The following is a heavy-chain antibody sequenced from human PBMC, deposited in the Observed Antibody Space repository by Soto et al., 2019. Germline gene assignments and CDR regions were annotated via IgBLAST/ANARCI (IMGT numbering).Heavy chain of an antibody. CDR2: INSDGTRI. J-gene: IGHJ4*02. D-gene: IGHD1-7*01. CDR3: ARAGDWNYVQDF. CDR1: GFTFTNYR. V-gene: IGHV3-74*01. Sequence: AGGSLRLSCAAPGFTFTNYRIHWVRQAPGKGLVWVARINSDGTRINYADSVKGRFTISRDNAKNTVFLQMNSLRDEDSAVYFCARAGDWNYVQDFWGQGTLVTVSS.